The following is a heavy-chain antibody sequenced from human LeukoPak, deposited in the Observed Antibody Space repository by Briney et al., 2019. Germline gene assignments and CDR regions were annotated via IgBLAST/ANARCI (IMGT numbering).Heavy chain of an antibody. J-gene: IGHJ6*02. Sequence: GGSLRLSCAASGFTFSSYWMSWVRQAPGKGLEWVANIKQDGSEKYYVDSVKGRFTISRDSAKNSLYLQMNSLRAEDTAVYYCAKGSGSYNYYYYGMDVWGQGTTVTVSS. CDR1: GFTFSSYW. V-gene: IGHV3-7*01. CDR3: AKGSGSYNYYYYGMDV. CDR2: IKQDGSEK. D-gene: IGHD3-10*01.